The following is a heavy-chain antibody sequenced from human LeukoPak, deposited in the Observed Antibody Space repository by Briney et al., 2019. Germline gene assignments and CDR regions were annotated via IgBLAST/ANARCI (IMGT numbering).Heavy chain of an antibody. V-gene: IGHV4-38-2*02. CDR2: IYHSGST. CDR3: ARGDSSGSDFDY. D-gene: IGHD3-22*01. J-gene: IGHJ4*02. Sequence: SQTLSLTCTVSGYSISSGYYWGWIRQPPGKGLEWIGSIYHSGSTYYNPSLKSRVTISVDTSKNQFSLKLSSVTAADTAVYYCARGDSSGSDFDYWGQGTLVTVSS. CDR1: GYSISSGYY.